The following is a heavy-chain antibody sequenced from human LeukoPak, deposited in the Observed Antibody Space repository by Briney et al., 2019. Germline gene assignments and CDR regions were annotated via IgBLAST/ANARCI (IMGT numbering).Heavy chain of an antibody. CDR1: GGSISSSSYY. CDR3: ASLSPPIAAREDY. CDR2: IYYSGST. Sequence: SETLSLTCTVSGGSISSSSYYWGWIRQPPGKGLEWIGSIYYSGSTYYNPSLKSRVTISVDTSKNQFSLKLSSVTAADTAVYYCASLSPPIAAREDYWGQGTLVTVSS. D-gene: IGHD6-13*01. V-gene: IGHV4-39*01. J-gene: IGHJ4*02.